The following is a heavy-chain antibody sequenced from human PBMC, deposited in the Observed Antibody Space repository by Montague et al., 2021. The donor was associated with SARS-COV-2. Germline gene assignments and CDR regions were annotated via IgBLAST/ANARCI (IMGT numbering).Heavy chain of an antibody. J-gene: IGHJ6*02. V-gene: IGHV3-9*01. Sequence: SLRLSCAASGLTFDDYAMHWVRQAPGKGLEWVSGISRNSGSIGYADSVKGRFTISRDNAKNSLYLQMNSLRAEDTALYYCAKDMGGAVAVPPHYYYYGMDVWGQGTTVTVSS. CDR3: AKDMGGAVAVPPHYYYYGMDV. CDR1: GLTFDDYA. D-gene: IGHD6-19*01. CDR2: ISRNSGSI.